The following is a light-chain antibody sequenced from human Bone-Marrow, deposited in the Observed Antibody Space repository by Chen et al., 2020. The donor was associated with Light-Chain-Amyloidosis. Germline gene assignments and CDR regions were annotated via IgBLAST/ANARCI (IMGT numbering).Light chain of an antibody. V-gene: IGKV4-1*01. CDR3: QQYYSAPFT. Sequence: DLVMTQSPDSLAVSLGERATINCKSSQSVLYSSNNKNYLAWYQQKPGQPPKLLISWASTRESGVPDRFTGSGSGTEFTLTISSLQAEDVAVYYCQQYYSAPFTFGPGTKVNIK. CDR2: WAS. J-gene: IGKJ3*01. CDR1: QSVLYSSNNKNY.